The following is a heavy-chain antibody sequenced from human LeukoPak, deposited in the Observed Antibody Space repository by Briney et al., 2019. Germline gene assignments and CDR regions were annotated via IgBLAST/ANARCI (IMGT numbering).Heavy chain of an antibody. CDR1: GYALTELS. Sequence: ASVKVSCKVSGYALTELSMHWVRQAPGKGLEWMGGFDPEDGETIYAQKFQGRVTMTGDTSTDTAYMELSSLRSEDTAVYYCATPRDSGSYRDYWGQGTLVTVSS. J-gene: IGHJ4*02. D-gene: IGHD1-26*01. CDR3: ATPRDSGSYRDY. CDR2: FDPEDGET. V-gene: IGHV1-24*01.